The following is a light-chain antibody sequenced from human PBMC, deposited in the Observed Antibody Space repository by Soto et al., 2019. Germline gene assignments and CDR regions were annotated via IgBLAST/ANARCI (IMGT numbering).Light chain of an antibody. CDR3: QHYNDWPRAG. CDR1: QSVGSN. V-gene: IGKV3-15*01. CDR2: GAS. J-gene: IGKJ3*01. Sequence: EIVMTQSPATLSVSPGERATLSCRASQSVGSNLAWYQQRPGQSPRLLIYGASTRATGIPARFSGSGSGTEFSLTISSLQSEDFAVYHCQHYNDWPRAGFGPGTKVDIK.